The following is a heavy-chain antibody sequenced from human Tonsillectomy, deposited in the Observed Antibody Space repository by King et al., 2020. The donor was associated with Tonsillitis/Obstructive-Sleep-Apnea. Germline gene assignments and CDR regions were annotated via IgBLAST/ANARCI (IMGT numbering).Heavy chain of an antibody. J-gene: IGHJ4*02. CDR2: INHSGST. V-gene: IGHV4-34*01. CDR3: AREGKEGYYDFWSAYGDY. CDR1: GGPFSDYY. Sequence: VQLQQWGAGLLKPSETLSLTCAVYGGPFSDYYWSWIRQPPGKGLEWIGEINHSGSTNYNPSLKSRVTISVDTSKNQFSRKLSSVTAADTAVYYWAREGKEGYYDFWSAYGDYGGQGTLAT. D-gene: IGHD3-3*01.